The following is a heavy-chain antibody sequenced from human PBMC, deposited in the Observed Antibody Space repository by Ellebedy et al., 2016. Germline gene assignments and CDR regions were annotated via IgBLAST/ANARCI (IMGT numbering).Heavy chain of an antibody. CDR1: GFTFRDCW. CDR2: VKEDGSEN. Sequence: GGSLRLSCAASGFTFRDCWMSWVRQAPGKGLEWVADVKEDGSENSYVDSVKGRFTISRDNAKISLYLQMNSLRAEDTAVYYCARKRTNWGYPQSPLDIWGQGTMVTVSS. V-gene: IGHV3-7*01. J-gene: IGHJ3*02. CDR3: ARKRTNWGYPQSPLDI. D-gene: IGHD7-27*01.